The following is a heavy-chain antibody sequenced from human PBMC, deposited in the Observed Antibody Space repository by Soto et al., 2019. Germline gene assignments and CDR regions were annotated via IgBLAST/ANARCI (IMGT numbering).Heavy chain of an antibody. Sequence: SETLSLTCTVSGVLISGSYFWGWIRQPPGKGLEWLGSIYHNGDTRYNPSLKSPVTISVDTSKNQFTLRVTSVTAADTAVYFCAKDSSGFDPWSQGTLVTVSS. J-gene: IGHJ5*02. CDR2: IYHNGDT. V-gene: IGHV4-38-2*02. D-gene: IGHD6-25*01. CDR3: AKDSSGFDP. CDR1: GVLISGSYF.